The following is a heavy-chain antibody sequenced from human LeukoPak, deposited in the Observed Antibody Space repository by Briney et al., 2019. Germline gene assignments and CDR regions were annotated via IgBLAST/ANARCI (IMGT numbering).Heavy chain of an antibody. CDR1: GFTFSDYY. CDR3: ARARSGYYASSMVYFDY. Sequence: PGGSLRLSCAASGFTFSDYYMSWIRQAPGKGLEWVSYISSSGSTIYYADSVKGRFTISRDNAKNSLYVQMNSLRAEDTAVYYCARARSGYYASSMVYFDYWGQGTLVTVSS. V-gene: IGHV3-11*01. D-gene: IGHD3-3*01. CDR2: ISSSGSTI. J-gene: IGHJ4*02.